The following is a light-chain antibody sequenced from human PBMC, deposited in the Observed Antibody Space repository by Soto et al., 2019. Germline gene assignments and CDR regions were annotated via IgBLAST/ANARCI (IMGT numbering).Light chain of an antibody. CDR2: AAS. Sequence: IQMTQSPSSLSASVGDRVTITCRASQGISSYLNWYQQEPGKAPKFLIYAASSLQSGVPSRFSGSGSGTDFTLTISSLQPEDFATYYCQQSYSTPITFGQGTRLEIK. V-gene: IGKV1-39*01. CDR3: QQSYSTPIT. J-gene: IGKJ5*01. CDR1: QGISSY.